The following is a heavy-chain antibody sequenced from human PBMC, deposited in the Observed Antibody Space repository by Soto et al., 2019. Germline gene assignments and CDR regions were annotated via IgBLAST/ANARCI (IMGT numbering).Heavy chain of an antibody. D-gene: IGHD3-9*01. CDR1: GGSISSYY. J-gene: IGHJ5*02. CDR2: IYYSGST. CDR3: ARTILTGYYNWCDP. V-gene: IGHV4-59*01. Sequence: SETLSLTCTVSGGSISSYYWSWIRQPPGKGLEWIGYIYYSGSTNYNPSLKSRVTISVDTSKNQFSLKLSSVTAADTAVYYCARTILTGYYNWCDPWGQGTLVTVSS.